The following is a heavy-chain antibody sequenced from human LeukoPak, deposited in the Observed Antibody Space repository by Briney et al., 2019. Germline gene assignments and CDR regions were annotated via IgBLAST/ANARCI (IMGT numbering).Heavy chain of an antibody. CDR2: IWYDGNTK. D-gene: IGHD2-8*01. CDR3: AKSRNGHDAFDV. CDR1: GFTFISYG. J-gene: IGHJ3*01. V-gene: IGHV3-33*06. Sequence: GGSLRLSCAASGFTFISYGMHWVRQAPGKGLEWVAIIWYDGNTKYYSESVKGRFTISRDNSKNTLYLQMNSLRAEDTAVYYCAKSRNGHDAFDVWGQGTLVTVSS.